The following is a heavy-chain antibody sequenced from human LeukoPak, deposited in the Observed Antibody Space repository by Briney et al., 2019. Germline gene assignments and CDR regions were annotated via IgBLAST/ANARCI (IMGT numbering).Heavy chain of an antibody. J-gene: IGHJ3*02. D-gene: IGHD3-9*01. CDR1: GFTFSSYG. CDR3: AKRVKVGLLTGYYNWAFDI. V-gene: IGHV3-23*01. Sequence: QPGGSLRLSCAASGFTFSSYGMSWVRQAPGKGLEWVSAISGSGGSTYYADSVKGRFTISRDNSKNTLYLQMNSLRAEDTAVYYCAKRVKVGLLTGYYNWAFDIWGQGTMVTVSS. CDR2: ISGSGGST.